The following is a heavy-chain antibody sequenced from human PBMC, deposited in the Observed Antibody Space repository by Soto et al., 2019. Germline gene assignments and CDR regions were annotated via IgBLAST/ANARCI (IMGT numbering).Heavy chain of an antibody. CDR3: ATENNSGYDLRFYNWFDP. Sequence: GASVKVSCKVSGYTLTELSMHWVRQAPGKGLEWMGGFDPEDGETIYAQKFQGRVTMTEDTSTDTAYMELSSLRSEDTAVYYCATENNSGYDLRFYNWFDPWGQGTLVTVSS. J-gene: IGHJ5*02. CDR2: FDPEDGET. CDR1: GYTLTELS. V-gene: IGHV1-24*01. D-gene: IGHD5-12*01.